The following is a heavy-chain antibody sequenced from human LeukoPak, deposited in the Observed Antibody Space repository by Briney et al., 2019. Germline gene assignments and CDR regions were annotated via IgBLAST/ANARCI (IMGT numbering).Heavy chain of an antibody. V-gene: IGHV1-69*05. CDR1: GGTFNSYA. D-gene: IGHD6-25*01. CDR3: ARDLKYSSAPDVDKTFDP. J-gene: IGHJ5*02. Sequence: SVKVSCKASGGTFNSYAFSWVRQAPGQGLEWMGGIIPIFDATNYAQKFQGRVTITTDESTSTAYMELSSLRSEDTAVYYCARDLKYSSAPDVDKTFDPWGQGTLVTVSS. CDR2: IIPIFDAT.